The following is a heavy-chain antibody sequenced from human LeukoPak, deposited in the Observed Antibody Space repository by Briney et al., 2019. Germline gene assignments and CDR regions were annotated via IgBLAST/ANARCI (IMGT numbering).Heavy chain of an antibody. CDR3: ARIMLTGYSSSWYFDY. CDR2: IDWDDDK. V-gene: IGHV2-70*11. Sequence: SGPALVKPTQTLTLTCTFSGFSLSTSGMCVSWIRQPPGKALEWLARIDWDDDKYYSTSLKTRLTISRDTSKNQVVLTMTNMDPVDTATYYCARIMLTGYSSSWYFDYWGQGTLVTVSS. CDR1: GFSLSTSGMC. J-gene: IGHJ4*02. D-gene: IGHD6-13*01.